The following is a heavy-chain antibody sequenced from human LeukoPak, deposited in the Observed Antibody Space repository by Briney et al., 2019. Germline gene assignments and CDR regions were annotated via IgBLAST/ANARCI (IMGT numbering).Heavy chain of an antibody. Sequence: VKVSCKACGRTLGIYAISWVRQAPGHGLEWMGGFIHIFGRANYAQHFQGRVTLTTNESTSTASMERSSLRSEDTAVYYCARAGSGRITIFGVVTQNDYWGQGTLVTVSS. V-gene: IGHV1-69*13. CDR1: GRTLGIYA. CDR2: FIHIFGRA. CDR3: ARAGSGRITIFGVVTQNDY. D-gene: IGHD3-3*01. J-gene: IGHJ4*02.